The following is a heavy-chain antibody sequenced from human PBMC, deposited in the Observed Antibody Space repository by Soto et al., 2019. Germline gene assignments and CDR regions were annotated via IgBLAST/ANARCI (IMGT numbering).Heavy chain of an antibody. D-gene: IGHD3-9*01. CDR2: IIPIFGTA. Sequence: QVPLVQSGAEVKKPGSSVKVSCKASGGTFSSYAISWVRQAPGQGLEWMGGIIPIFGTANYAQKFQGRVTITADESTSTAYMELSSLRSEDTAVYYCADVRYFDLKGYYGMDVWGQGTTVTVSS. CDR1: GGTFSSYA. CDR3: ADVRYFDLKGYYGMDV. J-gene: IGHJ6*02. V-gene: IGHV1-69*01.